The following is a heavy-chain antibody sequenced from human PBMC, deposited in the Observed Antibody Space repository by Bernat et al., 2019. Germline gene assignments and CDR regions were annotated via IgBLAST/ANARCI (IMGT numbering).Heavy chain of an antibody. CDR2: ISSSSSYI. CDR1: GFTFSSYS. CDR3: ARDRAYFDWLADY. D-gene: IGHD3-9*01. V-gene: IGHV3-21*01. J-gene: IGHJ4*02. Sequence: EVQLVESGGGLVKPGGSLRLSCAASGFTFSSYSMNWVRQAPGKGLGWVSSISSSSSYIYSADSVKGRFTISRDNAKNSLYLQMNSLRAEDTAVYYCARDRAYFDWLADYWGQGTLVTVAS.